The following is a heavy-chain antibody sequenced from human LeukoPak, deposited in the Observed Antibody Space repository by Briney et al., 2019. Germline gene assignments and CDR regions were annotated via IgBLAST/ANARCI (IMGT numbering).Heavy chain of an antibody. CDR3: ARVQSDYDFWSGYFSPFDY. CDR2: INSDGSST. Sequence: GGSLRPSCAASGFTFSSYWMHWVRQAPGKGLVWVSRINSDGSSTSYADSVKGRFTISRDNAKNTLYLQMNSLRAEDTAVYYCARVQSDYDFWSGYFSPFDYWGQGTLVTVSS. J-gene: IGHJ4*02. D-gene: IGHD3-3*01. CDR1: GFTFSSYW. V-gene: IGHV3-74*01.